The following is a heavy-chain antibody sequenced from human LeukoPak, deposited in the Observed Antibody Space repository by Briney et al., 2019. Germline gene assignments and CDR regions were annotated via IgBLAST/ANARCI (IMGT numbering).Heavy chain of an antibody. V-gene: IGHV1-69*05. Sequence: SVKVSCKASGGTFSSYAISWVRQAPGQGLEWMGGIIPIFGTANHAQKFQGRVTITTDESTSTAYMELSSLRSEDTAVYYCALHPGSRPPFPSGDYWGQGTLVTVSS. CDR3: ALHPGSRPPFPSGDY. CDR2: IIPIFGTA. D-gene: IGHD1-14*01. J-gene: IGHJ4*02. CDR1: GGTFSSYA.